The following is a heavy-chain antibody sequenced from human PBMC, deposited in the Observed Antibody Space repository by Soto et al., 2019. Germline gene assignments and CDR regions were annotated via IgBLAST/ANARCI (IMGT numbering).Heavy chain of an antibody. J-gene: IGHJ4*02. D-gene: IGHD3-22*01. CDR1: GFTFSSYA. V-gene: IGHV3-23*01. Sequence: PGGSLRLPCSASGFTFSSYAVSWVRQAPGKGPEWVSSISGSGSSIYYADSVKCRFTISSDNSKNTLHLQMSSMRAEDTAVYYCAKVFYYYDSSGYYYFDYWGQGTLVTVSS. CDR3: AKVFYYYDSSGYYYFDY. CDR2: ISGSGSSI.